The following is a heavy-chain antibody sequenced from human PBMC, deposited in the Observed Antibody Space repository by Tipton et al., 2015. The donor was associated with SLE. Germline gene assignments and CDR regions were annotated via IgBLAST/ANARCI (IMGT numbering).Heavy chain of an antibody. CDR3: ASITFWSGYIPFDC. D-gene: IGHD3-3*01. CDR2: VHDSGTT. CDR1: GVSIGSTGYF. J-gene: IGHJ4*02. V-gene: IGHV4-39*07. Sequence: TLSLTCSVSGVSIGSTGYFWGWIRPSPGKGLVWVGHVHDSGTTYYNPSLESRVTVSIDTSKNQFSLKVTSVTAADTAMYYCASITFWSGYIPFDCWGQGTLVTVSS.